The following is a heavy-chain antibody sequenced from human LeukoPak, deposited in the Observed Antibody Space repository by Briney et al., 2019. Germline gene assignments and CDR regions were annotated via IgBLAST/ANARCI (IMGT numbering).Heavy chain of an antibody. Sequence: PGGSLRLSCAASGFTFSSYAMHWVRQAPGKGLEWVANIKQDGSEKYYVDSVKGRFTISRDNAKNSLYLQMNRLRVEDTAVYYCARDQWELWGQGTLVTVSS. V-gene: IGHV3-7*01. J-gene: IGHJ4*02. D-gene: IGHD1-26*01. CDR3: ARDQWEL. CDR2: IKQDGSEK. CDR1: GFTFSSYA.